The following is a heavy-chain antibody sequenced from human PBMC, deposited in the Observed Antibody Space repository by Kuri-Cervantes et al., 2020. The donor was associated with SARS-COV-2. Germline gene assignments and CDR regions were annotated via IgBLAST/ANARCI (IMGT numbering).Heavy chain of an antibody. V-gene: IGHV4-39*01. Sequence: SETLSLTCTVSGGSISSGDYYWSWIRQPPGKGLEWIGSIYYSGSTYYNPSLKSRVTISVDTSKNQFSLKLSSVTAADTAVYYCARHLSVLRFLEWATNWFDPWGQGTLVTVSS. CDR2: IYYSGST. CDR1: GGSISSGDYY. J-gene: IGHJ5*02. D-gene: IGHD3-3*01. CDR3: ARHLSVLRFLEWATNWFDP.